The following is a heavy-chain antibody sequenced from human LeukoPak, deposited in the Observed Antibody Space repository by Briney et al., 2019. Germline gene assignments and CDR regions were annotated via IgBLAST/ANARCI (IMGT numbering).Heavy chain of an antibody. Sequence: GGSLRLSCAASGFTFSSYWMSWVRQAPGKGLEWVANIKQDGSEKYYVDSVKGRFTISRDNAKNSLYLQMNSLRAEDTAVYYCAKEEYYDFWSGYLNALNWFDPWGQGTLVTVSS. CDR1: GFTFSSYW. CDR3: AKEEYYDFWSGYLNALNWFDP. V-gene: IGHV3-7*01. J-gene: IGHJ5*02. D-gene: IGHD3-3*01. CDR2: IKQDGSEK.